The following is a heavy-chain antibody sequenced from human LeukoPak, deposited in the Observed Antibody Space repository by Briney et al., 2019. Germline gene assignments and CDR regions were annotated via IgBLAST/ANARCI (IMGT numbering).Heavy chain of an antibody. CDR2: ISAYNGNT. CDR1: GYTFTSYG. CDR3: ARDREITMIVVANWRDWFDP. V-gene: IGHV1-18*01. D-gene: IGHD3-22*01. Sequence: GASVKVSCKASGYTFTSYGISWVRQAPGQGLEWMGWISAYNGNTNYAQKLQGRVTMTTDTSTSTAYMELRSLRSDDTAVYYCARDREITMIVVANWRDWFDPWGQGALVTVSS. J-gene: IGHJ5*02.